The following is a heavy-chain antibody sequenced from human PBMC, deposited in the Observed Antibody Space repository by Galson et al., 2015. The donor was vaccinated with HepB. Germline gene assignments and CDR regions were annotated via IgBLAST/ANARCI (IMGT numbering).Heavy chain of an antibody. V-gene: IGHV4-39*01. CDR3: ARHVSDWIQLWPRFDY. D-gene: IGHD5-18*01. CDR1: GGSISSSSYY. CDR2: IYYSGST. Sequence: SETLSLTCTVSGGSISSSSYYWGWIRQPPGKGLEWIGSIYYSGSTYYNPSLKSRVTISVDTSKNQFSLKLSSVTAADTAVYYCARHVSDWIQLWPRFDYWGQGTLVTVSS. J-gene: IGHJ4*02.